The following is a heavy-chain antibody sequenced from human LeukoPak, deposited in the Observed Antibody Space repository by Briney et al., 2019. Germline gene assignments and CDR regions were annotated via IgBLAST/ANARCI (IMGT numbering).Heavy chain of an antibody. CDR1: GDSISSGSYY. CDR2: IFTSGTT. J-gene: IGHJ6*03. CDR3: ARELGRGSWFGELDPYYYYYYMDV. D-gene: IGHD3-10*01. Sequence: SQTLSLTCTVSGDSISSGSYYWSWIRQPAGKGLEWIGRIFTSGTTNYNPSLKSRVTISVDMSKNQFSLKLSSVTAADTAVYYCARELGRGSWFGELDPYYYYYYMDVWGKGTTVTIS. V-gene: IGHV4-61*02.